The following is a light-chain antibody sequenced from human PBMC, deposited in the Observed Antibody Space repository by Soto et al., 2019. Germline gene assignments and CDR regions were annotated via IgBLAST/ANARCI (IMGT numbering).Light chain of an antibody. CDR3: QQYGSSLFT. V-gene: IGKV3-20*01. CDR2: GAS. J-gene: IGKJ3*01. Sequence: DIVLTQSPGTLSLSPGERATLSCRASQSVSSTYLAWYQQKPGQAPRLIIYGASSRATGIPDRFSGSGSGTEFTLTISRLEPEDFAVYYCQQYGSSLFTFGPGTKVDIK. CDR1: QSVSSTY.